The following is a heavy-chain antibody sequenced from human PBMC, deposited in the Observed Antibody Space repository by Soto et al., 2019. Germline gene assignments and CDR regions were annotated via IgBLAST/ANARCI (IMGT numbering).Heavy chain of an antibody. J-gene: IGHJ3*02. CDR3: ARRGELLSRHAFDI. CDR1: GGTFSSYA. Sequence: QVQLVQSGAEVKKPGSSVKVSCKASGGTFSSYAISWVRQAPGQGLEWLGGSIPIFGTANYAQKFQGRVTIPADEATSTAYMELSSLRSEDTAVYYCARRGELLSRHAFDIWGQGTMVTVSS. V-gene: IGHV1-69*01. D-gene: IGHD1-26*01. CDR2: SIPIFGTA.